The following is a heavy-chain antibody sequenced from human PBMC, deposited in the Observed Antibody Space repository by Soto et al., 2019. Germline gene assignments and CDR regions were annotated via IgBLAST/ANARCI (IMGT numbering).Heavy chain of an antibody. CDR3: ARDWDSGWYPAAFDI. J-gene: IGHJ3*02. D-gene: IGHD6-19*01. Sequence: ASVKVSCKASGYTFTSYGISWVRQAPRQGLEWMGWISAYNGNTIYAQKLQGRVTMTTDTSTSTAYMELRSLRSDDTAVYYCARDWDSGWYPAAFDIWGQGTMVTVSS. CDR1: GYTFTSYG. CDR2: ISAYNGNT. V-gene: IGHV1-18*01.